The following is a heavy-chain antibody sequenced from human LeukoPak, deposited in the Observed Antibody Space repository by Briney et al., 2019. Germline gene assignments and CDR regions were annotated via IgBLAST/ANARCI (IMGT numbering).Heavy chain of an antibody. CDR1: GFTFSSYA. Sequence: GGSLRLSCAASGFTFSSYAMHWVRQAPGKGLEWVAVISYDGSNKYYADSVKGRFTISRDNSKNTLYLQMNTLRAEDTAVYYCARDRGGMGNDPFDYWGQGTLVTVSS. J-gene: IGHJ4*02. CDR3: ARDRGGMGNDPFDY. CDR2: ISYDGSNK. D-gene: IGHD1-1*01. V-gene: IGHV3-30-3*01.